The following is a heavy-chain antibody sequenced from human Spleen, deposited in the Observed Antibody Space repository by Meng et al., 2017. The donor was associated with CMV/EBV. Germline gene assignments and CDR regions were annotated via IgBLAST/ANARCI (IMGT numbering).Heavy chain of an antibody. CDR2: ISGSGSTI. J-gene: IGHJ6*02. D-gene: IGHD3-16*02. V-gene: IGHV3-11*01. CDR3: ARAVRGMDV. Sequence: GESLKISCAASGFTFSDYYMTWIRQAPGKGLEWVSYISGSGSTIYYADSVKGRFTISRDNAKNSLYLQINSLRAEDTAVYYCARAVRGMDVWGQGTTVTVSS. CDR1: GFTFSDYY.